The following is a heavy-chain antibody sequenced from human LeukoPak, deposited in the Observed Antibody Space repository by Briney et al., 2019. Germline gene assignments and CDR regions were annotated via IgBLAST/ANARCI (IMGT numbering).Heavy chain of an antibody. V-gene: IGHV4-34*01. Sequence: PSETLSLTCAVYGGSFSGYYWSWIRQPPGKGLEWIGEINHSGSTNYNPSLKSRVTISVDTSKNQFSLKLSSVTAADTAVYYCARGPDPHSSSWYVNWFDPWGQGTLATVSS. CDR3: ARGPDPHSSSWYVNWFDP. J-gene: IGHJ5*02. CDR2: INHSGST. D-gene: IGHD6-13*01. CDR1: GGSFSGYY.